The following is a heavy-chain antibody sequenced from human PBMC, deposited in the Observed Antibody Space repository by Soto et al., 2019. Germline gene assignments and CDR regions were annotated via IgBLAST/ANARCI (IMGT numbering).Heavy chain of an antibody. CDR3: ARGHRLGYFDLSYYYGMDV. CDR2: INHSGST. D-gene: IGHD3-9*01. CDR1: GGSFSGYY. J-gene: IGHJ6*02. Sequence: SETLSLTCAVYGGSFSGYYWSWIRQPPGKGLEWIGEINHSGSTNYNPSLKSRVTISVDTSKNQFSLKLSSVTAADTAVYYCARGHRLGYFDLSYYYGMDVWGQGTTVTVSS. V-gene: IGHV4-34*01.